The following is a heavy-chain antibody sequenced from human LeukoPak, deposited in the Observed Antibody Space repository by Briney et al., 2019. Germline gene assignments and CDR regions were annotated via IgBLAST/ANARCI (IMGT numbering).Heavy chain of an antibody. CDR2: IETKSDGGTT. D-gene: IGHD3-10*01. V-gene: IGHV3-15*04. Sequence: PGGSLRLSCAASGFPFSNALMSWVRQAPGKGLEWVGRIETKSDGGTTVYAAPVKGRFTISRDDSKSTLYLQMNFLRADDTAVYYCARDRSYYDSGSHQGFDDWGQGTLVIVSS. J-gene: IGHJ4*02. CDR3: ARDRSYYDSGSHQGFDD. CDR1: GFPFSNAL.